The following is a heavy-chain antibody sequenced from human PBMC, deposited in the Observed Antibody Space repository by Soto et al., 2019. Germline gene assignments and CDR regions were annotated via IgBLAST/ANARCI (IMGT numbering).Heavy chain of an antibody. J-gene: IGHJ4*02. CDR3: ASSKELSSRADY. CDR1: GGSISSSNW. CDR2: IYHSGST. V-gene: IGHV4-4*02. D-gene: IGHD6-13*01. Sequence: PSETLSLTCAVSGGSISSSNWWSWVRQPPGKGLEWIGEIYHSGSTNYNPSLKSRVTISVDKSKNQFSLKLSSVTAADTAVYYCASSKELSSRADYWGQGTLVTVSS.